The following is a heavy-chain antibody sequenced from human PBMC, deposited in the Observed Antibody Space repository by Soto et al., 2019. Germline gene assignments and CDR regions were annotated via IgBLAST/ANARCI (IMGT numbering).Heavy chain of an antibody. CDR3: AKLAVAGTRYDY. CDR2: ISYDGSNK. J-gene: IGHJ4*02. V-gene: IGHV3-30*18. CDR1: GFTFSSYG. Sequence: GGSLRLSCAASGFTFSSYGMHWVRQAPGKGLEWVAVISYDGSNKYYADSVKGRFTTSRDNSKNTLYLQMNSLRAEDTAVYYCAKLAVAGTRYDYWGQGTLVTVSS. D-gene: IGHD6-19*01.